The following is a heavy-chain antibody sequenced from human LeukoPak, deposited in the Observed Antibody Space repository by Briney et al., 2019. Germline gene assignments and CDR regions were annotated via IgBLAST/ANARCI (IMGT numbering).Heavy chain of an antibody. J-gene: IGHJ4*02. Sequence: ASVKVSCKASGYTFTSYGISWVRQAPGQGLEWMGWISAYNGNTNYAQKLQGRVTMTTDTSTSTAYMELRSLRSDDTAVYYCARPRGYCSGGSCYHYYFDYWGQGTLVTVSS. CDR1: GYTFTSYG. CDR2: ISAYNGNT. V-gene: IGHV1-18*01. CDR3: ARPRGYCSGGSCYHYYFDY. D-gene: IGHD2-15*01.